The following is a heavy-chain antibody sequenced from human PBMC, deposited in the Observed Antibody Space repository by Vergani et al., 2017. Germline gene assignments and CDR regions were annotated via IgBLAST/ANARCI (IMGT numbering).Heavy chain of an antibody. CDR1: GFTFSSYS. D-gene: IGHD3-3*01. CDR3: ARGYYDFWSGYGPIDY. Sequence: EVQLVESGGGLVQPGGSLRLSCAASGFTFSSYSMNWVRQAPGKGLEWVSYISSSSSTIYYADSVKGRFTISSDNSKNTLYLQMNSLRAEDTAVHYCARGYYDFWSGYGPIDYWGQGTLVTVSS. J-gene: IGHJ4*02. CDR2: ISSSSSTI. V-gene: IGHV3-48*01.